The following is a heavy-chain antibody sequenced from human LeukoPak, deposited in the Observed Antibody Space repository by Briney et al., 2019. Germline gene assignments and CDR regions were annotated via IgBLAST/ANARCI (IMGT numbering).Heavy chain of an antibody. D-gene: IGHD2-15*01. J-gene: IGHJ4*02. CDR2: IYYSGST. V-gene: IGHV4-39*01. CDR1: GGSISSNSYY. CDR3: ARQTRRRYCSGGSCYHIHHFDY. Sequence: SSETLSLTCTVSGGSISSNSYYWGWIRQPPGKGLEWIGTIYYSGSTYYNPSLKSRVIISVDMPKNQFSLKLSSVTAADTAVYYCARQTRRRYCSGGSCYHIHHFDYWGQGTLVTVSS.